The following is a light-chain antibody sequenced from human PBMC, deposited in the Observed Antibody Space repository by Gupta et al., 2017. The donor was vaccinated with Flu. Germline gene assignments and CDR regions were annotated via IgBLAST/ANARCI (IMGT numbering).Light chain of an antibody. CDR2: DVS. Sequence: QSALTQPASVSGSPGQSMTIPCTGPSSDVADYNYVSWYQQHPGVAPKLMIYDVSYRPSGVSNRFSGSKSGNTASLTISGLQAEDEADYYCSSYTNNNTLDVMFGGGTKLTVL. CDR3: SSYTNNNTLDVM. J-gene: IGLJ3*02. V-gene: IGLV2-14*03. CDR1: SSDVADYNY.